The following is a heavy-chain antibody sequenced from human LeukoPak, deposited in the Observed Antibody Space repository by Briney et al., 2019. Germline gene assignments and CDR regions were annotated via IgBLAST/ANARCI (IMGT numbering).Heavy chain of an antibody. V-gene: IGHV3-74*01. CDR2: VSSDGSIT. D-gene: IGHD3-10*01. CDR1: GFTFSTYW. Sequence: PGGSLRLSCAASGFTFSTYWMHWVRQAPGKGLVWVSRVSSDGSITSYADSVKGRFTISRDNAKNTPYLQMNSLRAEDTAVYYCARESHKALLWFGESQGAFDIWGQGTMVTVSS. CDR3: ARESHKALLWFGESQGAFDI. J-gene: IGHJ3*02.